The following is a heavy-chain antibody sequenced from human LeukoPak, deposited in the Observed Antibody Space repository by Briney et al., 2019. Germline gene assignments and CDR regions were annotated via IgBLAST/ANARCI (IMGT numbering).Heavy chain of an antibody. CDR2: ISGSGGST. J-gene: IGHJ4*02. Sequence: TGGSLRLSCAASGFTFSGSSMHWVRQAPGKGLEWVSAISGSGGSTYYADSVKGRFTISRDNSKNTLYLQMNSLRAEDTAVYYCAKGVLFGELLSGYFDYWGQGTLVTVSS. V-gene: IGHV3-23*01. D-gene: IGHD3-10*02. CDR3: AKGVLFGELLSGYFDY. CDR1: GFTFSGSS.